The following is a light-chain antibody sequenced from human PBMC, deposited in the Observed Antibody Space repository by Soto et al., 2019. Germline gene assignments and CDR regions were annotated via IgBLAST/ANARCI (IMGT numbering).Light chain of an antibody. J-gene: IGLJ3*02. CDR2: SNN. CDR1: SSNIGSNT. V-gene: IGLV1-44*01. CDR3: HSYARSTLV. Sequence: QSVLTQPPSASGTPGQRVTISCSGSSSNIGSNTVNWYQQLPGTAPKLLIYSNNQRPSGVPDRFSGSKSGTSASLAISGLQAEDEAVYYCHSYARSTLVFGGGTKVTVL.